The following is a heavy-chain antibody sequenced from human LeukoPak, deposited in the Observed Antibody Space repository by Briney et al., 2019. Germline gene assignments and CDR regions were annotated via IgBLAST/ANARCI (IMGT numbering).Heavy chain of an antibody. CDR2: FDPEDGET. CDR3: ATNGEQQLVRDWFDP. V-gene: IGHV1-24*01. D-gene: IGHD6-13*01. CDR1: GYTLTELS. Sequence: ASVTVSCKVSGYTLTELSMHWVRQAPGKGLEWMGGFDPEDGETIYAQKFQGRVTMTEDTSTDTAYMELSSLRSEDTAVYYCATNGEQQLVRDWFDPWGQGTLVTVSS. J-gene: IGHJ5*02.